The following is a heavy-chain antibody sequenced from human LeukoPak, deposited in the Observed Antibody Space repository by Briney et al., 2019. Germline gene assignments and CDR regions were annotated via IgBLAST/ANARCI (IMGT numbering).Heavy chain of an antibody. Sequence: PGGSLSLSCAASGFTFSSYSMNWVRPAPGKGLEWVSSISSSSSYIYYADSVKGRFTIPRDNAKNSLYLQMNSLRAEGTAVYYCARWAPSDNLDYWGRGTLVTDSS. V-gene: IGHV3-21*01. D-gene: IGHD1-26*01. CDR2: ISSSSSYI. CDR1: GFTFSSYS. J-gene: IGHJ4*02. CDR3: ARWAPSDNLDY.